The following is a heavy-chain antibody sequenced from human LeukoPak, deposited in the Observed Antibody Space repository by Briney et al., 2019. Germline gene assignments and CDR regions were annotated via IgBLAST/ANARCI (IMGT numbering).Heavy chain of an antibody. J-gene: IGHJ3*02. D-gene: IGHD5-12*01. CDR2: INHSGST. Sequence: PSETLSLTCTVSGGSISSGSYYWSWIRQPPGKGLEWIGEINHSGSTNYNPSLKSRVTISVDTSKNQFSLKLSSVTAADTAVYYCARSYEGAFDIWGQGTMVTVSS. CDR3: ARSYEGAFDI. V-gene: IGHV4-39*07. CDR1: GGSISSGSYY.